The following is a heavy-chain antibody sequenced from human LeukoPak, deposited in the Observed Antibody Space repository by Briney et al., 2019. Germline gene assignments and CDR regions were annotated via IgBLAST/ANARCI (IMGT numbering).Heavy chain of an antibody. V-gene: IGHV3-30*01. J-gene: IGHJ4*02. CDR1: GLTFSTYA. Sequence: PGRSLRLSCSASGLTFSTYAMHWLRQAPAEGLLGLAVRSHDGSKKNYDESVKGRFTISRDNSKNTLFLQMNTLTAEDTAVYYCARPQKAYWLFPELDYRGQGTLFTVSS. CDR3: ARPQKAYWLFPELDY. D-gene: IGHD3-22*01. CDR2: RSHDGSKK.